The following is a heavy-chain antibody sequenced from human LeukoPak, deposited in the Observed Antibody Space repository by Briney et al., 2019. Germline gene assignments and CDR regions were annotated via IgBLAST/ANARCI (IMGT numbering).Heavy chain of an antibody. J-gene: IGHJ4*02. D-gene: IGHD2-2*01. Sequence: ASVKVSCKTSGYTFTSYYMHWVRQDPGQGLEWLGIINPSDSSANYAQKVQGRVTMTRDTSTTTVYLELTSLRSEDTAVYYCARGGYPYYFDYWGQVTLVTVSS. CDR3: ARGGYPYYFDY. CDR1: GYTFTSYY. CDR2: INPSDSSA. V-gene: IGHV1-46*01.